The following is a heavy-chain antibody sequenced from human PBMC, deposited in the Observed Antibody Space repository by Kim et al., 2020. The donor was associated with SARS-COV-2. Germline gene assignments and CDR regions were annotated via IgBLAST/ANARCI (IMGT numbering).Heavy chain of an antibody. CDR3: ARDEYLGSGSPSRLHY. D-gene: IGHD3-10*01. V-gene: IGHV3-7*03. Sequence: GGSLRLSCAASGFTFNNYWMNWVRQAPGKGLQWVANMNQDGSEKNYVDSVKGRFSISRDNARNSLYLQMNSLRADDTAVYYCARDEYLGSGSPSRLHYWGQGTLVTVSS. CDR2: MNQDGSEK. J-gene: IGHJ4*02. CDR1: GFTFNNYW.